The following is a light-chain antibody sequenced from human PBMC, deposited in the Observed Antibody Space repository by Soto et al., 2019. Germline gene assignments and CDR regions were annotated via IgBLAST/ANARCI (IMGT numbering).Light chain of an antibody. CDR2: DAS. Sequence: EIVLTQSPATLSLSPGERATLSCRASQSVGSYLAWYQHKPGQAPRLLIYDASNRATGIPARFSGGGSGTDFTLTISSLEPEDLAVYYCQQRSNWTPVFTFGPGTKVDIK. J-gene: IGKJ3*01. CDR3: QQRSNWTPVFT. CDR1: QSVGSY. V-gene: IGKV3-11*01.